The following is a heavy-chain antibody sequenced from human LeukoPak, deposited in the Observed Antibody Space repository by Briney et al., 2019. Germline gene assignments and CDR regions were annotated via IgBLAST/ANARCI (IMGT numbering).Heavy chain of an antibody. Sequence: PGGSLRLSCAASGFTFRSYGMHWVRQAPGKGLEWVTFIRYDGSNKYYADSVKGRFTISRDNSKNTLYLQMNSLRAEDTAVYYCAKDRQQLVTAWGQGTLVTVSS. V-gene: IGHV3-30*02. CDR1: GFTFRSYG. J-gene: IGHJ5*02. CDR2: IRYDGSNK. CDR3: AKDRQQLVTA. D-gene: IGHD6-13*01.